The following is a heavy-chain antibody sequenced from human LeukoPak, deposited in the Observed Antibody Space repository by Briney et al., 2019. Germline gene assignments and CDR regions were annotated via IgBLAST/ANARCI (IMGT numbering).Heavy chain of an antibody. Sequence: SGGSLRLSCAASEFTFSSYAMSWVRQAPGKGLEWVSAISGSGGSTYYADSVKGRFTISRDNSKKMLYLQVNSLRAEDTAVYYCAKDPRRYSRTGGYFDYWGQGTLVTVSS. D-gene: IGHD6-13*01. CDR2: ISGSGGST. V-gene: IGHV3-23*01. CDR3: AKDPRRYSRTGGYFDY. CDR1: EFTFSSYA. J-gene: IGHJ4*02.